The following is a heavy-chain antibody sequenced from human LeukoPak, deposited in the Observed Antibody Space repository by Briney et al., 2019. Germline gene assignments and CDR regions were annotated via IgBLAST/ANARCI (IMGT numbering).Heavy chain of an antibody. CDR1: GFTFSNYN. J-gene: IGHJ3*02. CDR2: ISSSSSTI. V-gene: IGHV3-48*04. CDR3: ARVRDGYNTDAFDI. Sequence: GGSLRLSCAASGFTFSNYNMNWVRQAPGKGLEWVSAISSSSSTIYYADSVKGRFTISRDNAKNSLYLQMSSLRTEDTAVYYCARVRDGYNTDAFDIWGQGTMVTVSS. D-gene: IGHD5-24*01.